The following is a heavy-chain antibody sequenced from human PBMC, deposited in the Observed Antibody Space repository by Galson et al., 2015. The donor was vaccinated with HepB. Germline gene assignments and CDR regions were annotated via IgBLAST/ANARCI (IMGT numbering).Heavy chain of an antibody. CDR2: IKQDGSGK. Sequence: SLRLSCAASGFTFSSYWMSWVRQAPGKGLEWVANIKQDGSGKYYVDSVKGRFTISRDNAKNSLYLQMNSLRAEDTAVYYCARADCSSTSCYYYYGMDVWGQGTTVTVSS. J-gene: IGHJ6*02. V-gene: IGHV3-7*04. CDR3: ARADCSSTSCYYYYGMDV. D-gene: IGHD2-2*01. CDR1: GFTFSSYW.